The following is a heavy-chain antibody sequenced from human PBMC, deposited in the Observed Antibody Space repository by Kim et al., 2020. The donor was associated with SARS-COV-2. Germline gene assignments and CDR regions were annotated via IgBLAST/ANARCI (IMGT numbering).Heavy chain of an antibody. J-gene: IGHJ4*02. CDR2: INPDGTTT. CDR3: ATYSTSAY. V-gene: IGHV3-74*01. D-gene: IGHD6-13*01. Sequence: GGSLRLSCGASGFTFSSQYMHWVREAPGKGLMWVSDINPDGTTTRYADSVKGRFTISRDNAKNTLYLQMNSLRAEDTAVYYCATYSTSAYWGQGALVTVSS. CDR1: GFTFSSQY.